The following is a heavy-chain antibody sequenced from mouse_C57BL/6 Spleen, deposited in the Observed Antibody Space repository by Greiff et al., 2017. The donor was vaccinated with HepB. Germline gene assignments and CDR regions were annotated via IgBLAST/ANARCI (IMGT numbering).Heavy chain of an antibody. CDR1: GYTFTSYW. CDR2: IDPSDSYT. CDR3: ARDLCSSHWYFDV. J-gene: IGHJ1*03. D-gene: IGHD1-1*01. Sequence: QVQLQQPGAELVMPGASVKLSCKASGYTFTSYWMHWVKQRPGQGLEWIGDIDPSDSYTNYNQKFKGKATLTVDKSSSTAYMQLSSLTSEDSAVYYCARDLCSSHWYFDVWGTGTTVTVSS. V-gene: IGHV1-69*01.